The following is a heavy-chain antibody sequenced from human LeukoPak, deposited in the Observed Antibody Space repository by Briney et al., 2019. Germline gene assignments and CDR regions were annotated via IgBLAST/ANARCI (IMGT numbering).Heavy chain of an antibody. J-gene: IGHJ4*02. D-gene: IGHD5-12*01. Sequence: SETLALTWAVYGGSFSGYYWGWIRQPPGKGLEWIGEINHSGSTNYNPSLKSRVTISVDTSKNQFSLKLSSVTAADTAVYYCARGPPLDLRRKWLLDYWGQGTLVTVSS. CDR2: INHSGST. CDR3: ARGPPLDLRRKWLLDY. V-gene: IGHV4-34*01. CDR1: GGSFSGYY.